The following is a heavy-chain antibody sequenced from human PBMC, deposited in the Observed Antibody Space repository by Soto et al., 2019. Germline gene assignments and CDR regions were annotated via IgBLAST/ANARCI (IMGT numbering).Heavy chain of an antibody. Sequence: ASVKVSCKVSGYTLTELSRHWVRQAPGKGLEWMGGFDPEDGETIYAQKFQGRVTMTEDTSTDTAYMELSSLRSEDTAVYYCATMTENRYYYYYMDVWGKGTTVTVSS. V-gene: IGHV1-24*01. CDR1: GYTLTELS. CDR2: FDPEDGET. J-gene: IGHJ6*03. CDR3: ATMTENRYYYYYMDV.